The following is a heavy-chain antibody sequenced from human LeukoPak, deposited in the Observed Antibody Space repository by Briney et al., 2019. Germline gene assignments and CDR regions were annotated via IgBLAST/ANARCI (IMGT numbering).Heavy chain of an antibody. CDR1: GGSISSYC. J-gene: IGHJ4*02. CDR2: IYYSGST. CDR3: ARGARYYYHLDY. V-gene: IGHV4-59*01. D-gene: IGHD3-16*01. Sequence: SETLSLTCTVSGGSISSYCWSWIRKPPGKGLEWIGYIYYSGSTNYNPSLKSRVTISVDTSKNQFSLKLSSVTAADTAVYYCARGARYYYHLDYWGQGTLVTVSS.